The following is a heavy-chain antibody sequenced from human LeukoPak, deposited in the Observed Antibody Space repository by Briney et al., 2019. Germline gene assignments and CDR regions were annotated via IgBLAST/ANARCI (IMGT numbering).Heavy chain of an antibody. J-gene: IGHJ4*02. Sequence: PGGSLRLSCAASGFTFSSYWMSWVRQAPGKGLEWVANIKQDGSEKYYVDSVKGRFTISRDNAKNSLYLQMNSLRAEDTAVYYCARVSYDYVWGSYRLFDYWGQGTLVTVSS. CDR3: ARVSYDYVWGSYRLFDY. CDR2: IKQDGSEK. V-gene: IGHV3-7*01. D-gene: IGHD3-16*02. CDR1: GFTFSSYW.